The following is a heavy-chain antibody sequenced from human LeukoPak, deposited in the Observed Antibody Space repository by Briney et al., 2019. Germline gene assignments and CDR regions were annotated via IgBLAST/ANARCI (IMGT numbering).Heavy chain of an antibody. CDR3: ARSTGNYDSSGAYYYGMDV. CDR1: GYTFTSYY. D-gene: IGHD3-22*01. CDR2: INPNSGGT. J-gene: IGHJ6*02. Sequence: ASVKVSCKASGYTFTSYYMHWVRQAPGQGLEWMGIINPNSGGTNYAQKFQGRVTMTRDTSISTAYMELSRLRSDDTAVYYCARSTGNYDSSGAYYYGMDVWGQGTTVTVSS. V-gene: IGHV1-2*02.